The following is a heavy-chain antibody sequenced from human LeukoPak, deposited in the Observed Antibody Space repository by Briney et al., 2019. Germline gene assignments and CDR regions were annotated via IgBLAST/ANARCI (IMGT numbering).Heavy chain of an antibody. V-gene: IGHV3-30*02. CDR2: IRYDGSNK. Sequence: PGGSLRLSCAASGFTFSSYGMHWVRQAPGKGLEWVAFIRYDGSNKYYADSVKGRFTISRDNSKNTLYLQMNSLRAEDTAVYYCAKATPTIHTDLNWFDPWGQGTLVTVSS. D-gene: IGHD5-12*01. J-gene: IGHJ5*02. CDR1: GFTFSSYG. CDR3: AKATPTIHTDLNWFDP.